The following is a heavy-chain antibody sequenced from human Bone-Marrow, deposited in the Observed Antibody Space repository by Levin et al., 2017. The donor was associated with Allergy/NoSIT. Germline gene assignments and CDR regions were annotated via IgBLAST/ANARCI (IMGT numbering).Heavy chain of an antibody. V-gene: IGHV3-7*01. Sequence: PGGSLRLSCAASGFPFTVYWMNWIRQAPGKGLEWVANVNQDGRGKNYVDSVKGRFTISRDNAKNSVYLQMDSLRAEDTAVYFCARDSTSAGSFDYWGQGILVTVSS. CDR1: GFPFTVYW. D-gene: IGHD3-10*01. CDR3: ARDSTSAGSFDY. CDR2: VNQDGRGK. J-gene: IGHJ4*02.